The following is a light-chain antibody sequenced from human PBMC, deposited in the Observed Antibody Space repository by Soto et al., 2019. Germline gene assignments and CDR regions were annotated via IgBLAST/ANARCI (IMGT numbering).Light chain of an antibody. CDR2: CSS. J-gene: IGKJ2*01. CDR1: QSINNNY. V-gene: IGKV3-20*01. Sequence: EVVLTQSPGTLSLSPGERATLSCRASQSINNNYLAWYQQRPGQAPRLLIYCSSDMATGIPDRFSGSGSGTDFTLTLSRLESEDVAVYYCHQYGSAPPYTFGQGTKLEI. CDR3: HQYGSAPPYT.